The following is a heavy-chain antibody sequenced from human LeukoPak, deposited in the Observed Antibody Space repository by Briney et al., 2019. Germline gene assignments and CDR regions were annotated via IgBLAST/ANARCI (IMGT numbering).Heavy chain of an antibody. J-gene: IGHJ4*02. V-gene: IGHV3-33*03. CDR2: IWHDGSNK. CDR1: GFTFSNYG. CDR3: ANNFDY. Sequence: PGGSLRLSCATCGFTFSNYGMHWVRQAPGKGLEWVAVIWHDGSNKYYADSVKGRFTVSRDNSKNTLYLQMNSLRAEDTAVYYCANNFDYWGQGTLVTVSS.